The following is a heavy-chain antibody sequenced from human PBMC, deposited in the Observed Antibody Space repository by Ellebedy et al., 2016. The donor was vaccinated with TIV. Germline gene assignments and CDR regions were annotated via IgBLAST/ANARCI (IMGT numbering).Heavy chain of an antibody. Sequence: GESLKISCAASGFTFSSYDMHWVRQATGKGLEWVSAIGTAGDTYYPGSVKGRFTISRENAKNSLYLQMNSLRAGDTAVYYCARFERSSGAFDIWGQGTMVTVSS. J-gene: IGHJ3*02. CDR2: IGTAGDT. CDR3: ARFERSSGAFDI. D-gene: IGHD3-10*01. CDR1: GFTFSSYD. V-gene: IGHV3-13*04.